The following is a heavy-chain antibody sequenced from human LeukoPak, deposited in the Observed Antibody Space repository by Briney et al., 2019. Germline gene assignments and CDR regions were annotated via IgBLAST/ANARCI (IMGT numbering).Heavy chain of an antibody. CDR3: ARVVEGISTVVTPYGYWYFDL. CDR2: INPSGGST. D-gene: IGHD4-23*01. Sequence: ASVKVSCKASGYTFTGYYMHWVRHAPGQGLEWMAIINPSGGSTSYAQKFQGRVTMTRDMSTSTVYMELRSLRSDDTAVYYCARVVEGISTVVTPYGYWYFDLWGRGTLVTVSS. J-gene: IGHJ2*01. V-gene: IGHV1-46*01. CDR1: GYTFTGYY.